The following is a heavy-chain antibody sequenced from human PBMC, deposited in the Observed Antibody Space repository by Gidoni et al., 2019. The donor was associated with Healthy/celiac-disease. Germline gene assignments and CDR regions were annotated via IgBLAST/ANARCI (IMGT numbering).Heavy chain of an antibody. CDR3: ARGRKRGWELPFIFDY. V-gene: IGHV3-33*01. D-gene: IGHD1-26*01. J-gene: IGHJ4*02. Sequence: QVQLVESGGGVVQPGRSLRLSCAASGFTFSSYGMNWVRQAPGKGLDWVAVIWYDGSNKYYADSVKGRFTISRDNSKNTLYLQMNSLRAEDTAVYYCARGRKRGWELPFIFDYWGQGTLVTVSS. CDR1: GFTFSSYG. CDR2: IWYDGSNK.